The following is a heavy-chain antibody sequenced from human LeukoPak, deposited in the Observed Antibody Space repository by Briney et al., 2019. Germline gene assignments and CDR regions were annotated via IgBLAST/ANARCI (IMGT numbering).Heavy chain of an antibody. CDR3: ASARITIFGVAEN. D-gene: IGHD3-3*01. Sequence: ASVKVSCKASGYTFTSYYMHWVRQAPGQGLEWMGIINPSGGSTSYAQKFQGRVTMTRDTSTSTVYMELSSLRSEDTAVYYCASARITIFGVAENWGQGTLVTVSS. CDR1: GYTFTSYY. J-gene: IGHJ4*02. V-gene: IGHV1-46*01. CDR2: INPSGGST.